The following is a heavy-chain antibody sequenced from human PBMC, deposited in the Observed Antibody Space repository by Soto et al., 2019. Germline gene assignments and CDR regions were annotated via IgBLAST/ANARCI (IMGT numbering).Heavy chain of an antibody. D-gene: IGHD3-22*01. CDR2: IYYSGTT. CDR3: ARASISRCVDRCRPTSSDP. Sequence: SETLSLTCTVSGGSISNANYSWSWIRHHPGKGLEWIGYIYYSGTTYYSPSLESRVAICVDTSQNQFALKLGAVTAADTAVYSCARASISRCVDRCRPTSSDPCGQGTLGTGSS. V-gene: IGHV4-31*03. J-gene: IGHJ5*02. CDR1: GGSISNANYS.